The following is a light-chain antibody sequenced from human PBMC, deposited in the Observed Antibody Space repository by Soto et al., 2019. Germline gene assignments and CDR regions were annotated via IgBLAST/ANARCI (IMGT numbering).Light chain of an antibody. Sequence: IQMTQSPATLSASVGDRVTITCRASQSISPYLAWYQQKAGKAPKLLIYKASTLESGVTSRFSGSGSGTEFTLTISSLQPDAFATYYCQQYEGVPPITFGPGTKVDMK. CDR3: QQYEGVPPIT. CDR1: QSISPY. V-gene: IGKV1-5*03. J-gene: IGKJ3*01. CDR2: KAS.